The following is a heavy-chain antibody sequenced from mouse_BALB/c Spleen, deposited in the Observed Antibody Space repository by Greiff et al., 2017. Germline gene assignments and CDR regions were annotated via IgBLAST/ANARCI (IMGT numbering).Heavy chain of an antibody. CDR2: IRLKSDNYAT. CDR1: GFTFSSYW. Sequence: DVKLVESGGGLVQPGGSMKLSCVASGFTFSSYWMSWVRQSPEQGLEWVAEIRLKSDNYATHYAESVKGKFTISRDDSKSRLYLQMNSLRAEDTGIYYCTGGYSPFDYWGQGTTLTVSS. D-gene: IGHD3-1*01. CDR3: TGGYSPFDY. J-gene: IGHJ2*01. V-gene: IGHV6-6*02.